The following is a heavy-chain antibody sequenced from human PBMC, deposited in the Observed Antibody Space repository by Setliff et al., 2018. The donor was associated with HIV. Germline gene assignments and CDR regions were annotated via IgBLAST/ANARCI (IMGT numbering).Heavy chain of an antibody. CDR3: ARAVAGNTGPFDL. D-gene: IGHD2-15*01. V-gene: IGHV4-39*07. CDR2: IYYSGST. Sequence: SETLSLTCTVSGGSISSGDYYWSWIRQPPGKGLEWIGSIYYSGSTYYNPSLNDRATISLDTSKNQFSLKLTSVTASDTAVYYCARAVAGNTGPFDLWGQGALVTVSS. CDR1: GGSISSGDYY. J-gene: IGHJ4*02.